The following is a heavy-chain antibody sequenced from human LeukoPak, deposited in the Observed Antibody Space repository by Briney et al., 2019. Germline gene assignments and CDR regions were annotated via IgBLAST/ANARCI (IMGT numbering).Heavy chain of an antibody. D-gene: IGHD5-18*01. CDR1: GFTFSSYW. V-gene: IGHV3-7*05. CDR2: IKEDGSEK. CDR3: ARTRHGYWGY. Sequence: GGSLRLSCAASGFTFSSYWMSWVPQAPGKGLECVANIKEDGSEKNYVDSVKGRFTISRDNAKNSLYLHMNSLRAEDTAVYYCARTRHGYWGYWGQGTLVTVSS. J-gene: IGHJ4*02.